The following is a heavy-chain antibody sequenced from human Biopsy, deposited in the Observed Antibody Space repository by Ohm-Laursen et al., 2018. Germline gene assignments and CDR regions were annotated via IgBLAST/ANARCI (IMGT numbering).Heavy chain of an antibody. CDR3: ARWTPEYDSSRYYLDAFDI. Sequence: TLSLTCTVSGGSISSGGYYWSWIRQHPGKGLEWIGYIYYSGSTYYNPSLKSRVTLSMDTSKRQFSLKLSFVTAADTAVYYCARWTPEYDSSRYYLDAFDIWGQGTKATVSS. CDR2: IYYSGST. V-gene: IGHV4-31*03. D-gene: IGHD3-22*01. CDR1: GGSISSGGYY. J-gene: IGHJ3*02.